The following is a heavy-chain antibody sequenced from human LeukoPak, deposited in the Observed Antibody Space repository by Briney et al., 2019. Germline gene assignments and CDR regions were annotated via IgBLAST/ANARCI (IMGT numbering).Heavy chain of an antibody. D-gene: IGHD3-10*01. Sequence: ASVKVSCKPSEYTFPSYDIHWVRQATGQGLEWMGWVSAHNGDTNYAQKFRGRVTMTTDTSTSTAYMELRSLRSDDTAVYYCARDEGGSGSYPLGYWGQGTLVTVSS. CDR3: ARDEGGSGSYPLGY. CDR1: EYTFPSYD. J-gene: IGHJ4*02. CDR2: VSAHNGDT. V-gene: IGHV1-18*01.